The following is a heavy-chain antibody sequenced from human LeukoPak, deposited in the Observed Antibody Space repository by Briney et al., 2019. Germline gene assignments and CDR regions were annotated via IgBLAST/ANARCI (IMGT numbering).Heavy chain of an antibody. D-gene: IGHD3-10*01. CDR2: TSSDLNVK. CDR3: AREGYYGSGSPPSLYFDY. J-gene: IGHJ4*02. Sequence: GGPLRLSCAASGFTFRNYVIHWVRQAPGKGLGWVAVTSSDLNVKLYADSVKGRFTISGDNSRSTLYLQMNSLRPEDTAIYYWAREGYYGSGSPPSLYFDYWGQGTLVTVSS. CDR1: GFTFRNYV. V-gene: IGHV3-30-3*01.